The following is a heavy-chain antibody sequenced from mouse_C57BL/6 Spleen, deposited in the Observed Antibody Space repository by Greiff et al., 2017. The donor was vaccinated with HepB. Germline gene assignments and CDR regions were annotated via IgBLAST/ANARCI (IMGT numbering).Heavy chain of an antibody. CDR2: ISNLAYSI. Sequence: EVKVVESGGGLVQPGGSLKLSCAASGFTFSDYGMAWVRQAPRKGPEWVAFISNLAYSIYYADTVTGRFTISRENAKNTLYLEMSSLRSEDTAMYYCARHPFYDGYYENMDYWGQGTSVTVSS. CDR1: GFTFSDYG. D-gene: IGHD2-3*01. V-gene: IGHV5-15*01. J-gene: IGHJ4*01. CDR3: ARHPFYDGYYENMDY.